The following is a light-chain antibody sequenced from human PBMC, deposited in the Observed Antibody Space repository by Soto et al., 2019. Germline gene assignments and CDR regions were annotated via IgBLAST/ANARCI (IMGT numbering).Light chain of an antibody. CDR1: NIGSKS. V-gene: IGLV3-21*02. CDR3: QVWDSSSDLL. J-gene: IGLJ3*02. CDR2: DDS. Sequence: SYELTQPPSVSVAPGQTARITCGGNNIGSKSVHWYQQKPGQAPVLVVYDDSDRPSGIPERFSGSNSGNTATLTISRVEAGDEADYYCQVWDSSSDLLFGGGTKLTV.